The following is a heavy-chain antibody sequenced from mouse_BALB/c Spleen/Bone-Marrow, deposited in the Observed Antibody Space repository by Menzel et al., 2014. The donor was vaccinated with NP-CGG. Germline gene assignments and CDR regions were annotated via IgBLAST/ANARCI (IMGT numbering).Heavy chain of an antibody. D-gene: IGHD1-1*01. CDR1: GFTFXSFG. Sequence: DVKLVESGGGLVQPGGSRKLSCAASGFTFXSFGTHWVRQAPAKGLAWVAYISSGSSTIYYADTVMGRFTISRDNPKNTLFLQMTSLRSEDTAMYYCARSGSSSGYFDYWGQGTTLTVSS. CDR2: ISSGSSTI. CDR3: ARSGSSSGYFDY. J-gene: IGHJ2*01. V-gene: IGHV5-17*02.